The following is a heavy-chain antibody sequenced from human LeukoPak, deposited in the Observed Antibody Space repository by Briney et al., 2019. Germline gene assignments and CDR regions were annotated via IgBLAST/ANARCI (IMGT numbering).Heavy chain of an antibody. CDR3: ASSCSSTSCYFEDY. J-gene: IGHJ4*02. CDR2: INHSGST. Sequence: PSETLSLTCAVYGGSFSGYYWSWIRQPPGKGLEWIGEINHSGSTNYNPSLKSRVTISVDTSKNQFSLKLSSVTAADTAVYYCASSCSSTSCYFEDYWGQGTLVTVSS. V-gene: IGHV4-34*01. D-gene: IGHD2-2*01. CDR1: GGSFSGYY.